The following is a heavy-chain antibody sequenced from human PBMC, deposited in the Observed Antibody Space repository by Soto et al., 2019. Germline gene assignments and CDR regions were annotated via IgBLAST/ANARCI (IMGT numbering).Heavy chain of an antibody. CDR2: ISYDGRYK. Sequence: GGSLRLSCAGSEFTFRSFSLHWVRQAPGKGLEWVALISYDGRYKDYADSVRGRFTTSRDNSENILYLQMNSLRVEDTAMYYCATDLRTPDITGVRRAHYHYYGMDVWGQRT. J-gene: IGHJ6*02. CDR1: EFTFRSFS. D-gene: IGHD3-9*01. V-gene: IGHV3-30*04. CDR3: ATDLRTPDITGVRRAHYHYYGMDV.